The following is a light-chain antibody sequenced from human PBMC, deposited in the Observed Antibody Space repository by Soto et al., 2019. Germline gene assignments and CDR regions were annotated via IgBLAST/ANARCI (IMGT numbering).Light chain of an antibody. V-gene: IGKV3-20*01. Sequence: EIVLAQSPGTLFFAPGESPTLSSRASQGVSRSYFAWDQQKPGQAPRLLIYVASSRATGIPDMFSGSGSGTDFTLTISRLETEDFAVYYCQQYGSSPYTFGQGTKLEIK. CDR2: VAS. J-gene: IGKJ2*01. CDR1: QGVSRSY. CDR3: QQYGSSPYT.